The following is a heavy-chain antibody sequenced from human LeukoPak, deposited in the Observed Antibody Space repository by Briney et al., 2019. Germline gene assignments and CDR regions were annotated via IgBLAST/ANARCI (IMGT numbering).Heavy chain of an antibody. D-gene: IGHD3-22*01. J-gene: IGHJ4*02. Sequence: ASVKVSCKASGYTFTGYYMRWVRQAPGQGLEWMGWINPNSGGTNYAQKFQGRVTMTRDTSTSTAYMELSRLRSDDTAVYYCARAHDSSGYYTRGCFDYWGQGTLVTVSS. V-gene: IGHV1-2*02. CDR2: INPNSGGT. CDR3: ARAHDSSGYYTRGCFDY. CDR1: GYTFTGYY.